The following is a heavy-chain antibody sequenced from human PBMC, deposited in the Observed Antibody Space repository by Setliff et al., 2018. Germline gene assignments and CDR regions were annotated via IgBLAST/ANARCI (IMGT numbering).Heavy chain of an antibody. J-gene: IGHJ5*02. V-gene: IGHV4-34*01. D-gene: IGHD3-9*01. CDR1: GESFSNNY. CDR2: SNHGGST. Sequence: PSETLSLTCSVYGESFSNNYWSWIRQTPGKGLEWIGESNHGGSTNYNPSLKSRVTMALDTTKNQISLKLSSVTAADTAVYYCARGSGYYKNWFAPWGQGTLVTVSS. CDR3: ARGSGYYKNWFAP.